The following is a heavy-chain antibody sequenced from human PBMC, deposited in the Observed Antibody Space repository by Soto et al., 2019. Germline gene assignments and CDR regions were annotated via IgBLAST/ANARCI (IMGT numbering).Heavy chain of an antibody. V-gene: IGHV3-15*01. D-gene: IGHD3-3*02. CDR1: GFTFSNAW. CDR2: IKSKTDGGTT. CDR3: TTDLTFFVPDLGPAFDI. Sequence: AGGSLRLSCAASGFTFSNAWMSWVRQAPGKGLEWVGRIKSKTDGGTTDYAAPVKGRFTISRDDSKNTLYLQMNSLKTEDTAVYYCTTDLTFFVPDLGPAFDIWGQGTVVTVSS. J-gene: IGHJ3*02.